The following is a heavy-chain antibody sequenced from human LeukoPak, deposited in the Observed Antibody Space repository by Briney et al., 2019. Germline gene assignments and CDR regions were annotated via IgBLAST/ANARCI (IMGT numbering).Heavy chain of an antibody. V-gene: IGHV1-69*05. CDR3: AREYGSEDGAFDI. CDR1: GGTFSSYA. Sequence: SVKVSCKASGGTFSSYAISWVRQAPGQGLEWMGGIIPIFGTASYAQKFQGRVTMTRDTSTSTVYMELSSLRSEDTAAYYCAREYGSEDGAFDIWGQGTMVTVSS. CDR2: IIPIFGTA. J-gene: IGHJ3*02. D-gene: IGHD3-10*01.